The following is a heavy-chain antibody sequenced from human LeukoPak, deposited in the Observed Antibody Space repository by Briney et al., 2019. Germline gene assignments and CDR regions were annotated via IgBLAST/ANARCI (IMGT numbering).Heavy chain of an antibody. CDR3: AIVEYSSSWYAFDY. Sequence: ASVKVSCKASGYTFTGYYMHWVRQAPGQGLEWMGWINPNSGGTNYAQKFQGRVTMTRDTSISTAYMELSRLRSDDTAVYYCAIVEYSSSWYAFDYWGQGTLVTVSS. D-gene: IGHD6-13*01. CDR1: GYTFTGYY. CDR2: INPNSGGT. J-gene: IGHJ4*02. V-gene: IGHV1-2*02.